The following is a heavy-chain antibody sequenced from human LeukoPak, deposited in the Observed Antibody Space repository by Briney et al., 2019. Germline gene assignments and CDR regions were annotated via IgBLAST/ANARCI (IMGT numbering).Heavy chain of an antibody. CDR3: ARDGIAVVGQYYCYGMDV. V-gene: IGHV3-33*01. Sequence: GRSRRLSCAASGFTFSSYGMHWVRQAPGKGLEWVAVIWCDGDNKYYADSVKGRFTISRDNSKNTLYLQMNSLRAEDTAVYYCARDGIAVVGQYYCYGMDVWGQGTTVTVSS. J-gene: IGHJ6*02. CDR1: GFTFSSYG. D-gene: IGHD6-13*01. CDR2: IWCDGDNK.